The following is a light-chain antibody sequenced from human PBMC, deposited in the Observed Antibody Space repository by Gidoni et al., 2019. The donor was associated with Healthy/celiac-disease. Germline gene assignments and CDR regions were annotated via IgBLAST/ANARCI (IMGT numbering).Light chain of an antibody. CDR1: QGISSA. Sequence: AIQLTQSPSSLSASVGDRVTIPCRASQGISSALAWYQHKPGKAPKLLIYDACSLESGGPSRFSCSGSGTDFTLTISSLQPEDFATYYCQQFNSYPPITFGGGTKVEFK. CDR3: QQFNSYPPIT. J-gene: IGKJ4*01. CDR2: DAC. V-gene: IGKV1-13*02.